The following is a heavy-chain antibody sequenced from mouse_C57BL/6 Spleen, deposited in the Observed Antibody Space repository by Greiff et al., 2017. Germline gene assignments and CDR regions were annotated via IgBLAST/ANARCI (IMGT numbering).Heavy chain of an antibody. CDR2: IYPGDGDT. D-gene: IGHD1-1*01. CDR3: ARRGLLRGYFDY. CDR1: GYAFSSYW. V-gene: IGHV1-80*01. Sequence: VKLVESGAELVKPGASVKISCKASGYAFSSYWMNWVKQRPGKGLEWIGQIYPGDGDTNYNGKFKGKATLTADKSSSTAYMQLSSLTSEDSAVYCCARRGLLRGYFDYWGQGTTLTVSS. J-gene: IGHJ2*01.